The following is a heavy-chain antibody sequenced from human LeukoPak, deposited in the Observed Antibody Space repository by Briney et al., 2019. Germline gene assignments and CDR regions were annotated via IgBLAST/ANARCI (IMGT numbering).Heavy chain of an antibody. J-gene: IGHJ6*02. Sequence: PGGSLRLSCAASGFTFSSYSMNWVRQAPGKGLEWVSSISSSSSYIYYADSVKGRFTISRDNAKNSLYLQMNSLRAEDTAVYYCARGANYGDIEYYYYYGMDVWGQGTTVTVSS. V-gene: IGHV3-21*01. CDR1: GFTFSSYS. CDR2: ISSSSSYI. CDR3: ARGANYGDIEYYYYYGMDV. D-gene: IGHD4-17*01.